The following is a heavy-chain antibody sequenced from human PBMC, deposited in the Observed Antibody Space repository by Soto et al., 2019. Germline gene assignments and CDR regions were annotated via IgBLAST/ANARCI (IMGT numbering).Heavy chain of an antibody. Sequence: QVQLVQSGAEVKKPGASVKVSCKASGYTFTSYYISWVRQAPGQGLEWMGWISGYNGNTNYAQKLQCRLPMTTDTSTRTANMALRSLRSGDTAVYYCAREGPPSLKWGQGTLVTVSS. J-gene: IGHJ4*02. CDR1: GYTFTSYY. V-gene: IGHV1-18*01. CDR2: ISGYNGNT. CDR3: AREGPPSLK. D-gene: IGHD1-26*01.